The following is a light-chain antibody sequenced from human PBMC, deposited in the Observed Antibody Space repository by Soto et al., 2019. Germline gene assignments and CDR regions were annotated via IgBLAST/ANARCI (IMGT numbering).Light chain of an antibody. CDR1: QSVSIH. Sequence: ETVMTQSPGTLSVSLGERATLSCRASQSVSIHLAWYQQKPGQAPRLLIYGASSRATGIPDRFSGSGSGTDFTLTISRLEPEDFAMYYCHQYGSSPPVTFGQGTRLEIK. CDR2: GAS. J-gene: IGKJ5*01. V-gene: IGKV3-20*01. CDR3: HQYGSSPPVT.